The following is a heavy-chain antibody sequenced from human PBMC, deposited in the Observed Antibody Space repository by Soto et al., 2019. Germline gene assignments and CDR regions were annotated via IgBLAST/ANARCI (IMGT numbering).Heavy chain of an antibody. J-gene: IGHJ4*02. CDR3: ASSAPNQLFVYYFDY. V-gene: IGHV1-69*02. CDR1: GGTFSSYT. CDR2: IIPILGVA. D-gene: IGHD2-21*01. Sequence: QVQLVQSGAEVKKPGSSVKVSCKASGGTFSSYTISWVRQAPGQGLEWMGRIIPILGVANYAQKFQGRVTITADKSTSTAYMELSSLRSEDTAVYYCASSAPNQLFVYYFDYWGQGTLVTVSS.